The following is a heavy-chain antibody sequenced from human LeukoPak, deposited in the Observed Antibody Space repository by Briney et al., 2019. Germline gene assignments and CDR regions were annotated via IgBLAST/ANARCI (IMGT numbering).Heavy chain of an antibody. CDR3: ARDQQRLVYYFDY. Sequence: GASVTVTCKASGYTFTGYYMHWVRQAPGQGLEWMGWINPNSGGTNYAQKFQGRVTMTRDTSISTAYMELSRLRSDDTAVYYCARDQQRLVYYFDYWGQGTLVTVSS. V-gene: IGHV1-2*02. CDR1: GYTFTGYY. D-gene: IGHD6-13*01. J-gene: IGHJ4*02. CDR2: INPNSGGT.